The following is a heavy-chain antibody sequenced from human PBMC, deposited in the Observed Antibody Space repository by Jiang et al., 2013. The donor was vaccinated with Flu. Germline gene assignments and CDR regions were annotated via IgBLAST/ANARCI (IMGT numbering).Heavy chain of an antibody. Sequence: KPTQTLTLTCTFSGFSLSTSGMCVSWIRQPPGKALEWLALIDWDDDKYYSTSLKTRLTISKDTSKNXVVLTMTNMDPVDTATYYCARTPYGDDHHDAFDIWAKGQWSPSLQ. V-gene: IGHV2-70*01. CDR1: GFSLSTSGMC. J-gene: IGHJ3*02. D-gene: IGHD4-17*01. CDR3: ARTPYGDDHHDAFDI. CDR2: IDWDDDK.